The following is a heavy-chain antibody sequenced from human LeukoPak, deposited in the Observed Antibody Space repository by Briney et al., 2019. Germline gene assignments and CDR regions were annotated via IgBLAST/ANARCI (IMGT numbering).Heavy chain of an antibody. V-gene: IGHV3-30*02. CDR2: IRYDGSNK. CDR3: ARGRPLGANFWVY. J-gene: IGHJ4*02. Sequence: GGSLRLSCAASGFTFSSYGMHWVRQAPGKGLEWVAYIRYDGSNKYYEDSMKGRFTISRDNSKNMLYLQMNSLRAEDTAVYYCARGRPLGANFWVYWGQGTLVTVSS. D-gene: IGHD3-16*01. CDR1: GFTFSSYG.